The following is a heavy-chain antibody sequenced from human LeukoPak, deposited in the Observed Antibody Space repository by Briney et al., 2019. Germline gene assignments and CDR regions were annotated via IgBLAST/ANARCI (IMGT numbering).Heavy chain of an antibody. D-gene: IGHD6-6*01. Sequence: GASVKVSCKASGYTFTSYGISWVRQAPGQGLEWMGWISAYNGNTNYAQKLQGRVTMTTDTSTSTAYMELRSLRSDDTAVYYCARGSSSSREYYYYYMDVWGKGTTVTVSS. CDR2: ISAYNGNT. CDR1: GYTFTSYG. V-gene: IGHV1-18*01. CDR3: ARGSSSSREYYYYYMDV. J-gene: IGHJ6*03.